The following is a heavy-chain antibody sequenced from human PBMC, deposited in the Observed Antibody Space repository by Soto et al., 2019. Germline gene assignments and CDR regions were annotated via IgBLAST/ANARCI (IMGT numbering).Heavy chain of an antibody. CDR2: IYYSGST. Sequence: PSETLSLTCTVSVGSVRGGGYDWSWIRQHPGKGLEWIGYIYYSGSTYYNPSLKSRVTISVDTSKNQFSLKLSSVTAADTAVYYCARGGPETLFDYWGQGTLVTV. V-gene: IGHV4-31*03. J-gene: IGHJ4*02. CDR1: VGSVRGGGYD. CDR3: ARGGPETLFDY.